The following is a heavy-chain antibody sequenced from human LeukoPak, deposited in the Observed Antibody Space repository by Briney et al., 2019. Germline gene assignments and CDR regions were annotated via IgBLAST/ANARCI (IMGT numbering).Heavy chain of an antibody. D-gene: IGHD1-26*01. CDR2: IYYSGST. Sequence: SETLSLTCTVSSGSISSSSYCWGWIRHPPGKRLEWIGIIYYSGSTYYNPSLRSRVTISVDTSKHQFSLNLTSVTAADTAVYYCARHVGSGTYSYWYFDLWGRGTLVTVSS. V-gene: IGHV4-39*01. J-gene: IGHJ2*01. CDR3: ARHVGSGTYSYWYFDL. CDR1: SGSISSSSYC.